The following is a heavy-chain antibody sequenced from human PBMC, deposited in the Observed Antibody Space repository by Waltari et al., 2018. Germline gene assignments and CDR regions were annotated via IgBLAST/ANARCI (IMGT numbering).Heavy chain of an antibody. CDR1: GYTFTDYF. CDR3: ANMRPFDY. V-gene: IGHV1-2*02. Sequence: QVHLLQSGAEVQKPGASVKVSSKASGYTFTDYFLHWVRQAPGQGLEWMGWINPNSGGTNYAQKFQGRVTMTRDTSISTAYLDLSSLRSDDTAVYYCANMRPFDYWGQGTLVTVSS. CDR2: INPNSGGT. J-gene: IGHJ4*02.